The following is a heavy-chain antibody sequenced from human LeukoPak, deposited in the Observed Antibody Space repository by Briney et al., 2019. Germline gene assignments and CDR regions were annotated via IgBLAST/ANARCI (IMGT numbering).Heavy chain of an antibody. J-gene: IGHJ5*02. CDR1: GFTFSSYG. Sequence: GGSLRLSCAASGFTFSSYGLHWVRQAPGKGLEWVAFIRYDGSNKYYADSVKGRFTISRDNSKNTLYLQMNSLRAEDTAVYYCAKRRYLGVAVAGFDPWGQGTLVTVSS. CDR3: AKRRYLGVAVAGFDP. D-gene: IGHD6-19*01. V-gene: IGHV3-30*02. CDR2: IRYDGSNK.